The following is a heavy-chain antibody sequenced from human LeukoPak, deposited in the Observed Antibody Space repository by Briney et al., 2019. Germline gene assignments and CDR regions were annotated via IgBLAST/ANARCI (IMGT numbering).Heavy chain of an antibody. CDR3: ARVVSTGNDFDS. V-gene: IGHV3-48*03. D-gene: IGHD5/OR15-5a*01. J-gene: IGHJ4*02. Sequence: PGGSLRLSCAASGFLFGSYEMNWVRRAPGKGLEWVSYISSRSRTIDYADSVKGRFTISRDNAKNSLYLQMDSLRTEDTALYYCARVVSTGNDFDSWGQGTLVTVSS. CDR1: GFLFGSYE. CDR2: ISSRSRTI.